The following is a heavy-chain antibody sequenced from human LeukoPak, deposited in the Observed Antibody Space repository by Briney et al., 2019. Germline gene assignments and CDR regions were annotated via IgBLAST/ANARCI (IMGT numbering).Heavy chain of an antibody. CDR3: ASRGTGYYYGSGSPNGGY. CDR1: GGSFSGYY. Sequence: SETLSLTCAVYGGSFSGYYWSWIRQPPGKGLEWIGEINHSGSTNYNPSLKSRVTISVDTSKNQFSLKLSSVTAADTAVYYCASRGTGYYYGSGSPNGGYWGQGTLVTVSP. D-gene: IGHD3-10*01. CDR2: INHSGST. V-gene: IGHV4-34*01. J-gene: IGHJ4*02.